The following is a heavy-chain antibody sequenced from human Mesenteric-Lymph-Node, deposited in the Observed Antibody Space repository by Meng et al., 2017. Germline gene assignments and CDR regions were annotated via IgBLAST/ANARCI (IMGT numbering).Heavy chain of an antibody. Sequence: QCVGEVRRPGASVKVPCNPSGYSFTGYYMHWGRQAPGQGLEWMGRINPNSGGTNYAQKFQGRVTMTRDTSISTAYMELSRLRSDDTAVYYCAREGDSPADYWGQGTLVTVSS. CDR2: INPNSGGT. CDR3: AREGDSPADY. D-gene: IGHD3-16*01. CDR1: GYSFTGYY. V-gene: IGHV1-2*06. J-gene: IGHJ4*02.